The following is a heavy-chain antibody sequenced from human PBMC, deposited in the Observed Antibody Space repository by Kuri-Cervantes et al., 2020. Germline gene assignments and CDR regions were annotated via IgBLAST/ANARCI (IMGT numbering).Heavy chain of an antibody. CDR1: GFTFSSYA. CDR3: ASRRRLVGATDY. CDR2: ISYDGSNK. D-gene: IGHD1-26*01. V-gene: IGHV3-30-3*01. J-gene: IGHJ4*02. Sequence: GESLKISCAASGFTFSSYAMHWVRQAPGKGLEWVAVISYDGSNKYYADSVKGRFTISRDNAKNSLYLQMNSLRAEDTAVYYCASRRRLVGATDYWGQGTLVTVSS.